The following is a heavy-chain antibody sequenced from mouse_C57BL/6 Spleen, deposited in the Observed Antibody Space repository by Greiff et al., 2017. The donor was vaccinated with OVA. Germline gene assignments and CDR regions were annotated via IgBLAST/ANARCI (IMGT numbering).Heavy chain of an antibody. CDR1: GFTFSSYT. Sequence: EVKLVESGGGLVKPGGSLKLSCAASGFTFSSYTMSWVRQTPETRLEWVATISGGGGNNYYPDSVKGRFTISRDNAKNTLYLQMSSLRSEDTALYYCARRSTMVTKGDAMDYWGQGTSVTVSS. CDR3: ARRSTMVTKGDAMDY. J-gene: IGHJ4*01. V-gene: IGHV5-9*01. D-gene: IGHD2-1*01. CDR2: ISGGGGNN.